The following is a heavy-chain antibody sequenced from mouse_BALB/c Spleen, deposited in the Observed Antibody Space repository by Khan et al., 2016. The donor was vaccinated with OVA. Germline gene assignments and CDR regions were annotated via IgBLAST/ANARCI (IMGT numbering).Heavy chain of an antibody. CDR3: RRRNGDVAWFAY. Sequence: VQLQQSGTVLARPGASVKMSCKASGYTFTSYWMHWVKQRPGQGLEWIGDIYPGNTDTNYNQKFKGKAKLTAVTSTSTAYMELSSLTNEDSAGYYCRRRNGDVAWFAYWGQGTLVTGSA. J-gene: IGHJ3*01. CDR2: IYPGNTDT. CDR1: GYTFTSYW. V-gene: IGHV1-5*01. D-gene: IGHD4-1*01.